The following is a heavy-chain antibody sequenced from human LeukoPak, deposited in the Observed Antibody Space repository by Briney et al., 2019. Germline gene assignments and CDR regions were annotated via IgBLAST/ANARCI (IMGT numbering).Heavy chain of an antibody. D-gene: IGHD3-10*01. CDR3: ARGPPTRYIVRGVIDY. V-gene: IGHV3-7*03. CDR2: IKQDGSEK. J-gene: IGHJ4*02. CDR1: GFTFSSYW. Sequence: GGSLRLSCEASGFTFSSYWMTWVRQAPGKGLEWVANIKQDGSEKYYVDSVKGRFTISRDNAKNSLYLQMNSLRVEDTAVYYCARGPPTRYIVRGVIDYWGQGTLVTVSS.